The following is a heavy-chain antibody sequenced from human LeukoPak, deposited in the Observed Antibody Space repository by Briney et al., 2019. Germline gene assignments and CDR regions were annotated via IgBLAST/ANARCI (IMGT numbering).Heavy chain of an antibody. V-gene: IGHV3-30*18. Sequence: PGGSLRLSCAASGFTFSSYGMHWVRQAPGKGLEWVAVISYDGSNKYYADSVKGRFTISRDNSKNTLYLQMNSLRAEDTAVYYCAKPLDYYDSSGYYSVGSNFDYWGQGTLVTVSS. CDR2: ISYDGSNK. CDR3: AKPLDYYDSSGYYSVGSNFDY. CDR1: GFTFSSYG. D-gene: IGHD3-22*01. J-gene: IGHJ4*02.